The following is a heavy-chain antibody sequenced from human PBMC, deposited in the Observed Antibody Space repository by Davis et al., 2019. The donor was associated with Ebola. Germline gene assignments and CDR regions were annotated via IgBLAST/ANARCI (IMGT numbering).Heavy chain of an antibody. D-gene: IGHD3-10*01. V-gene: IGHV3-30*02. Sequence: GESLKISCSASGFTFSTFGMFWVRQAPGKGLEWVAFIRFDGSEKYYADSVKGRFTISRENSKATLDLQMNSLRAEDTAVYYCALRGRVSDSWGQGTLVTVSS. CDR2: IRFDGSEK. CDR3: ALRGRVSDS. J-gene: IGHJ4*02. CDR1: GFTFSTFG.